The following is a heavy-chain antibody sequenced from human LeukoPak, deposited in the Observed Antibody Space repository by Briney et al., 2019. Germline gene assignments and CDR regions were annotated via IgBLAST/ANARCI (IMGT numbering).Heavy chain of an antibody. CDR1: GASISSSDYY. V-gene: IGHV4-39*07. CDR3: ARVWDSSGWYRLRFDP. Sequence: PSETLSLTCTVSGASISSSDYYWGWIRQPPGKGLEWIGSLYYSGNTYYNPSLKSRVTISVDTSKNQFSLKLSSVTAADTAVYYCARVWDSSGWYRLRFDPWGQGTLVTVSS. D-gene: IGHD6-19*01. J-gene: IGHJ5*02. CDR2: LYYSGNT.